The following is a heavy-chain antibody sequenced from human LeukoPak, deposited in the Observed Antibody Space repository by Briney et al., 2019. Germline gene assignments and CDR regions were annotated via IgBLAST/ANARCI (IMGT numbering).Heavy chain of an antibody. V-gene: IGHV3-53*01. CDR2: IYADGNT. Sequence: GGSLTLSCAASGFIVNTNYMTWVRQAPGRGLEWVSFIYADGNTYYADSVKGRFTISRDISKKAVYLQMNSLRAEDTAVYYCAELGITMIGGVWGKGTKATISS. D-gene: IGHD3-10*02. CDR3: AELGITMIGGV. CDR1: GFIVNTNY. J-gene: IGHJ6*04.